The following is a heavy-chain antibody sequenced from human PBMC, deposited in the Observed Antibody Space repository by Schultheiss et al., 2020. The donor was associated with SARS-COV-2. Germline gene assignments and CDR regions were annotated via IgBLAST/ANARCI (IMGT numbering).Heavy chain of an antibody. CDR1: GGSISSYY. V-gene: IGHV4-59*01. Sequence: SETLSLTCTVSGGSISSYYWSWIRQPPGKGLEWIGYIYYSGITNYNPSLKSRVTISVDTSKNQFSLKLSSVTAADTAVYYCASYYYDSSGYFDYWGQGTLVTVSS. D-gene: IGHD3-22*01. CDR3: ASYYYDSSGYFDY. J-gene: IGHJ4*02. CDR2: IYYSGIT.